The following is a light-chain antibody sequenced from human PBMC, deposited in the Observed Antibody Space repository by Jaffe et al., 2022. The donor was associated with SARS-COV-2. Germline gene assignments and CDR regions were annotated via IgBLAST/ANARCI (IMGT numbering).Light chain of an antibody. CDR2: EAS. V-gene: IGKV1-5*03. Sequence: DIQMTQSPSTLSASVGDRVTITCRASQTISDRLAWYQQKPGKAPKLLIYEASTLESGVPSRFSGSGSGTDFTLTISSLQPDDFATYHCQQYNSYSPWTFGQGTKVEIK. CDR1: QTISDR. CDR3: QQYNSYSPWT. J-gene: IGKJ1*01.